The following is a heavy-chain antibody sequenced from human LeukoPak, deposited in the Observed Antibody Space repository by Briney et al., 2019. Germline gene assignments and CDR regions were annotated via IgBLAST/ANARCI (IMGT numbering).Heavy chain of an antibody. CDR1: GYSISSGYY. J-gene: IGHJ4*02. CDR3: ARLGSTTLKVSDY. D-gene: IGHD2-15*01. Sequence: PSETLSLTCAVSGYSISSGYYWGWIRQPPGKGLECIGSIYHSGGTYYNPSLKRRVTISVDTSKNQFSLKLSSVTAADTAVYYCARLGSTTLKVSDYWGQGTLVTVSS. CDR2: IYHSGGT. V-gene: IGHV4-38-2*01.